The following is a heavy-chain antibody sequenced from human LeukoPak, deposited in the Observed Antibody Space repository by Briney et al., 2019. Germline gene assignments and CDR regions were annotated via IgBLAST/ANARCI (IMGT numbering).Heavy chain of an antibody. D-gene: IGHD3-10*01. V-gene: IGHV3-21*01. Sequence: GGSLRLSCAASGFTFSNYDMNWVRQAPGKGLEWVSSISSSSSYIYYADSVKGRFAISRDNAKNSLYLQMYSLRAEDTAVYYCAGTYGSGSYPNYWVQGTLVTVSS. J-gene: IGHJ4*02. CDR1: GFTFSNYD. CDR3: AGTYGSGSYPNY. CDR2: ISSSSSYI.